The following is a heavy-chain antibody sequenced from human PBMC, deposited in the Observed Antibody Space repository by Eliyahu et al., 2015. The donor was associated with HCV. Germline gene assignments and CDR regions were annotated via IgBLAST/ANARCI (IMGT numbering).Heavy chain of an antibody. J-gene: IGHJ5*02. CDR1: GFSLSSARMG. CDR2: IFSNDGK. V-gene: IGHV2-26*01. D-gene: IGHD5-18*01. CDR3: ARILGYTYGFLPDH. Sequence: QVTLKESGPVLVKPTETLTLTCTVSGFSLSSARMGVSWIRQPPGKALEWLAHIFSNDGKSYSTSLKSRLTISKDTXNSQVVLTMTNMDPVDTATYYCARILGYTYGFLPDHWGPGTLVTVSS.